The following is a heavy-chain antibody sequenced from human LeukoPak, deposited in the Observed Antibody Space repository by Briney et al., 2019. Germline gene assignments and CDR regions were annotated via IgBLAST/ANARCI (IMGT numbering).Heavy chain of an antibody. CDR1: GGSISTGGYY. J-gene: IGHJ4*02. CDR2: IYNSGTT. D-gene: IGHD5-18*01. V-gene: IGHV4-31*03. CDR3: ARTAGWSYGFDY. Sequence: PSETLSLTCTVSGGSISTGGYYWTWIRQHPGKGLEWIGYIYNSGTTYYNPSLESRVTISGDTSKNQFSLKLNSVTAADTAVYYCARTAGWSYGFDYWGQGTLVTVSP.